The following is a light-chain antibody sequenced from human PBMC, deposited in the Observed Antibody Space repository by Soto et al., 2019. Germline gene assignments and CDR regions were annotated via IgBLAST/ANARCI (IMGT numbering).Light chain of an antibody. V-gene: IGKV3-11*01. CDR2: DAS. J-gene: IGKJ4*01. CDR1: QNVGSY. Sequence: EIVLTQSPATLSLSPGERATLACRASQNVGSYLAWYQQRPGQAPRRLFYDASNRATGIPARLSGSGFGTDFTLTISSLEPEDFAVYYCQHRANCPLTFGGVTKVEIK. CDR3: QHRANCPLT.